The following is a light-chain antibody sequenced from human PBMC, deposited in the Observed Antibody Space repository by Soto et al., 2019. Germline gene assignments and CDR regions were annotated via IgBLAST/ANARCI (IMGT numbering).Light chain of an antibody. J-gene: IGKJ3*01. CDR2: DSS. Sequence: EIVLTQSPATLSLSPGERATLSCRASQSVRTSLAWYQQKPAQAPRLLIYDSSNRAPGIPARFSGSGSGTDFTLTISRLEPEDFAVYYCQQRSDWPVTFGPGTKVDNK. V-gene: IGKV3-11*01. CDR3: QQRSDWPVT. CDR1: QSVRTS.